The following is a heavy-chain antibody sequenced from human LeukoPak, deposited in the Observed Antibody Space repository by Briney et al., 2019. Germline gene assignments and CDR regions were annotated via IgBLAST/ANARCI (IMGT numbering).Heavy chain of an antibody. CDR2: IYYSGST. V-gene: IGHV4-59*01. Sequence: PSETLSLTCTVSGGSISSDYWSWIRQPPGKGLEWIGYIYYSGSTNYNPSLKSRVTISVDTSKNQFSLKLSSVTAADTAVYYCARGNSGYSSLYYFDYWGQGTLVTVSS. J-gene: IGHJ4*02. D-gene: IGHD5-18*01. CDR1: GGSISSDY. CDR3: ARGNSGYSSLYYFDY.